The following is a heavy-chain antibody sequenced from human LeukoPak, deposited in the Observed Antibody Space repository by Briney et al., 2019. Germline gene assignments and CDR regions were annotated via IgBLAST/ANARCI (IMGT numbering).Heavy chain of an antibody. CDR1: GGSFSGYY. CDR3: ARRSFYDGYYY. Sequence: SETLSLTCAVYGGSFSGYYWSWIRQPPGKGLEWIGEINHSGSTNYNPSLKSRVTISVDTSKNQFSLKLSSVTAADTAVYYCARRSFYDGYYYWGQGTLVTVSS. D-gene: IGHD3-10*01. V-gene: IGHV4-34*01. CDR2: INHSGST. J-gene: IGHJ4*02.